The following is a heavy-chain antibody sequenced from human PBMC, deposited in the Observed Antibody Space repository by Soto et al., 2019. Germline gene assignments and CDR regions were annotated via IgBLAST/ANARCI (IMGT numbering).Heavy chain of an antibody. CDR2: ISGSGGST. V-gene: IGHV3-23*04. D-gene: IGHD6-13*01. J-gene: IGHJ2*01. Sequence: MQLVESGGGVVQPGRSLRLSCAASGFTFSSYAMSWVRQAPGKGLEWVSAISGSGGSTYYADSVKGRFTISRDNSKNTLYLQMNSLRAEDTAVYYCAKPQSGQQLIKLWYFDLWGRGTLVTVSS. CDR3: AKPQSGQQLIKLWYFDL. CDR1: GFTFSSYA.